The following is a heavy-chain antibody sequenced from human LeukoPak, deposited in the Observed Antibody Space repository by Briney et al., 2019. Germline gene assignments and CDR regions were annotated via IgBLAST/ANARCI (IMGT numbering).Heavy chain of an antibody. CDR2: IYSGGST. Sequence: GGSLRLSCAASGFTFNNYAMSWVRQAPGKGPEWVSVIYSGGSTYYADSVKGRFTISRDNSKNTLYLQMNSLRAEDTAVYYCAGPFWSGPLDYWGQGTLVTVSS. J-gene: IGHJ4*02. CDR3: AGPFWSGPLDY. CDR1: GFTFNNYA. V-gene: IGHV3-66*01. D-gene: IGHD3-3*01.